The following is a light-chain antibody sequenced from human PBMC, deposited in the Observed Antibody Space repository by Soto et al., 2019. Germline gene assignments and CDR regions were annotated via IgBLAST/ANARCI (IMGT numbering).Light chain of an antibody. CDR2: DAS. CDR1: QSISTF. CDR3: QQYNNWPPT. Sequence: VMTQSPATLSVAPGERATLSCRASQSISTFLAWYQQKPGQAPRLLIYDASNRATGIPARFSGSGSGTEFTLTISSLQSEDFAVYYCQQYNNWPPTFGQGTKVDI. V-gene: IGKV3D-15*01. J-gene: IGKJ1*01.